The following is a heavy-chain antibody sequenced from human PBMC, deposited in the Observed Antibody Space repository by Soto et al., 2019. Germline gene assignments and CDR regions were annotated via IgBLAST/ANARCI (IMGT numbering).Heavy chain of an antibody. CDR2: INAGNGNT. CDR1: GYTFTNYA. J-gene: IGHJ6*03. CDR3: ARGHLAVVPVASWFYYMDV. Sequence: QVQLVQSGAEVEKPGASVKVSCKASGYTFTNYAVHWVRQAPGQRLEWMGWINAGNGNTRFSQNLQVRVTITRDTSERKVYKELSSLRSEATAVYYCARGHLAVVPVASWFYYMDVWGKGTTVTVSS. D-gene: IGHD2-2*01. V-gene: IGHV1-3*01.